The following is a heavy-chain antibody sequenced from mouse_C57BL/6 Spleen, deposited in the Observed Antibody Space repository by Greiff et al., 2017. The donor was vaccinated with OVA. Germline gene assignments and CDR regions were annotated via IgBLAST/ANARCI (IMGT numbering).Heavy chain of an antibody. J-gene: IGHJ1*03. CDR1: GYSITSGYY. D-gene: IGHD1-1*01. V-gene: IGHV3-6*01. CDR2: ISYDGSN. Sequence: EVKLQESGPGLVKPSQSLSLTCSVTGYSITSGYYWNWIRQFPGNKLEWMGYISYDGSNNYNPSLKNRISITRDTSKNQFFLKLNSVTTEDTATYYCARKSADYYGSSYGWYFDVWGTGTTVTVSS. CDR3: ARKSADYYGSSYGWYFDV.